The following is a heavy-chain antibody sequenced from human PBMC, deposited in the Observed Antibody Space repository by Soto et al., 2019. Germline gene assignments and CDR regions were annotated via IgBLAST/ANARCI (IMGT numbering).Heavy chain of an antibody. CDR2: IYYSGST. V-gene: IGHV4-39*01. J-gene: IGHJ5*02. CDR1: GGSISSSSYY. CDR3: ARHRITMVRGVLRYNWFDP. D-gene: IGHD3-10*01. Sequence: QLQLQESGPGLVKPSETLSLTCPVSGGSISSSSYYWGWIRQPPGKGLEWFGGIYYSGSTYYNPSLKSRVTISVDTSKNQFSLKLSSVTAADTAVYYCARHRITMVRGVLRYNWFDPWGQGTLVTVSS.